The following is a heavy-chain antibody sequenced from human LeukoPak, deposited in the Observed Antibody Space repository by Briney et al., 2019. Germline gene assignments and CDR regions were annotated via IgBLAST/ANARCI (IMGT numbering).Heavy chain of an antibody. CDR3: ARGGFYYDFWSGYYRSYYFDY. CDR2: INHSGST. V-gene: IGHV4-34*01. J-gene: IGHJ4*02. CDR1: GGSFSGYY. Sequence: SETLSLTCAVYGGSFSGYYWSWIRQPPGKGLEWIGEINHSGSTNYNPSLKSRVTISVDTSKNQFSLKLSSVTAADTAVYYCARGGFYYDFWSGYYRSYYFDYWGQGTLVTVSS. D-gene: IGHD3-3*01.